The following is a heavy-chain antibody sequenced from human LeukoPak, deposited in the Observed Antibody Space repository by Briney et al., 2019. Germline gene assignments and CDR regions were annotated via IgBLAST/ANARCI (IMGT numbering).Heavy chain of an antibody. V-gene: IGHV4-34*01. J-gene: IGHJ5*02. CDR3: ARLSTYSSTP. CDR1: GGSFSGYY. D-gene: IGHD6-13*01. CDR2: INHSGST. Sequence: PSETLSLTCAVYGGSFSGYYWSWIRQPPGKGLEWIGEINHSGSTNYNPSLKSRVTISVDTSKNQFSLKLSSVTAADTAVYYCARLSTYSSTPWGQGTLVTVSS.